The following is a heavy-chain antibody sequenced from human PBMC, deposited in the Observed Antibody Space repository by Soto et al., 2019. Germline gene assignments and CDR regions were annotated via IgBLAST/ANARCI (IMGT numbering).Heavy chain of an antibody. CDR3: ARGFGSIYSHLHD. CDR2: IGGTGETT. J-gene: IGHJ4*02. D-gene: IGHD1-26*01. Sequence: PGGSLRLSCAASRFTFNNYAMSWVRQAPGKGLEWVSAIGGTGETTYFAGSVKGRFTISRDNSKNTLYLQMNSLRPDDTAVYYCARGFGSIYSHLHDSGQGILVTVSS. V-gene: IGHV3-23*01. CDR1: RFTFNNYA.